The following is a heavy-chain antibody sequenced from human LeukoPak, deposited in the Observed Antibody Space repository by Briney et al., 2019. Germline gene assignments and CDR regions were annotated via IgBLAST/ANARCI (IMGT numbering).Heavy chain of an antibody. CDR3: ARGQSPLLYWYFDL. Sequence: SETLSLTCTVSGGSISSYYWSWIRQPAGKGLEWIGRIYSSGSTNYNPSLKSRVTMSVDTSKNQFSLKLSSVTAADTAVYYCARGQSPLLYWYFDLWGRGTLVTVSS. CDR2: IYSSGST. J-gene: IGHJ2*01. V-gene: IGHV4-4*07. CDR1: GGSISSYY.